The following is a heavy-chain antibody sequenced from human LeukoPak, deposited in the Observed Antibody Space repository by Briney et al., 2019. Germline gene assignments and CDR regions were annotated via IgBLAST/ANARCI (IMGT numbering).Heavy chain of an antibody. CDR1: GFTFSSYW. J-gene: IGHJ4*02. CDR3: ARDRIYLFDY. V-gene: IGHV3-21*01. Sequence: GGSLRLSCAASGFTFSSYWMNWVRQAPGKGLEWVSSISSSSSYIYYADSVKGRFTISRDNAKNSLYLQMDSLRAEDTAVYYCARDRIYLFDYWGQGTLVTVSS. CDR2: ISSSSSYI. D-gene: IGHD5/OR15-5a*01.